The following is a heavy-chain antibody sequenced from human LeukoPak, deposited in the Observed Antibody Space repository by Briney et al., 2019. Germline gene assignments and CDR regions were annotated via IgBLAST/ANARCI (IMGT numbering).Heavy chain of an antibody. CDR1: GYTFTGYY. CDR3: ARPISSSWFFWFDP. Sequence: GASVKVSCKASGYTFTGYYMHWVRQAPGQGLEWMGWINPNSGGTNYAQKFQGRVTMTRDTSISTAYMELSRLGSDATAVYYCARPISSSWFFWFDPWGQGTLVTVSS. CDR2: INPNSGGT. J-gene: IGHJ5*02. V-gene: IGHV1-2*02. D-gene: IGHD6-13*01.